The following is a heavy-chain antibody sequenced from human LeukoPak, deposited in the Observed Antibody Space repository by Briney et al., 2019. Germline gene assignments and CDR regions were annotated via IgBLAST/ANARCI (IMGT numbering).Heavy chain of an antibody. J-gene: IGHJ4*02. CDR3: ARGHSWYRIAVAGSPPFDY. V-gene: IGHV4-34*01. CDR2: INHSGST. Sequence: PSETLSLTCAVYGGSFSGYYWSWIRQPPGKGLEWIGEINHSGSTNYNPSLKSRVTISVDTSKNQFSLKLSSVTAADTAVYYCARGHSWYRIAVAGSPPFDYWGQGTLVTVSS. CDR1: GGSFSGYY. D-gene: IGHD6-19*01.